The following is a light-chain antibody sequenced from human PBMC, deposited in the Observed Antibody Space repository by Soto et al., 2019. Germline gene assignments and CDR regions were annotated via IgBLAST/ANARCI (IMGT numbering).Light chain of an antibody. Sequence: EIVLTQSPGTLSLSPGQRSTLSCRASEIVLDYLAWFQQRPGQSPRLLIYGPATRATGIPGRFRGSGSGTEFTLTITSLQSEDFAVYYCQQYYKWPQWTIGQGTKVDIK. J-gene: IGKJ1*01. V-gene: IGKV3-15*01. CDR3: QQYYKWPQWT. CDR1: EIVLDY. CDR2: GPA.